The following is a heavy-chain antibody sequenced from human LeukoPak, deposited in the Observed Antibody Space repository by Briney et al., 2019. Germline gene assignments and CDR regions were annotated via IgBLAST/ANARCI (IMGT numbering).Heavy chain of an antibody. CDR3: AREVGARFDY. J-gene: IGHJ4*02. Sequence: SETLSLICTVSGGSISSHYWSWIRQPPGKGLEWIGYIYYSGSTNNNPSLKSRVTISVDTSKNQFSLKLSSVTAADTDVYYCAREVGARFDYWGQGTLVTVSS. V-gene: IGHV4-59*11. D-gene: IGHD1-26*01. CDR1: GGSISSHY. CDR2: IYYSGST.